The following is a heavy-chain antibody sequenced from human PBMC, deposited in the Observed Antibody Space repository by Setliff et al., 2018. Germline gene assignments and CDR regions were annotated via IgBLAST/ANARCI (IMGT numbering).Heavy chain of an antibody. V-gene: IGHV3-30*04. Sequence: SLRLSCAASGFTFSSYAMHWVRQAPGKGLEWVAVISYDGSNKYYADSVKGRFTISRDNSKNTLYLQMNSLRAEDTAVYYCAREVVGARPYYYYMDVWGKGTTVTVSS. CDR2: ISYDGSNK. D-gene: IGHD2-15*01. CDR1: GFTFSSYA. J-gene: IGHJ6*03. CDR3: AREVVGARPYYYYMDV.